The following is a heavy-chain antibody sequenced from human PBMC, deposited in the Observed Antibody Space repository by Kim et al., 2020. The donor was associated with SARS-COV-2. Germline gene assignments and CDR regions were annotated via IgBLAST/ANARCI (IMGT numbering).Heavy chain of an antibody. CDR1: GFTFSSYG. J-gene: IGHJ3*02. V-gene: IGHV3-30*18. D-gene: IGHD2-15*01. Sequence: GGSLRLSCAASGFTFSSYGMHWVRQAPGKGLEWVAVISYDGSNKYYADSVKGRFTISRDNSKNTLYLQMNSLRAEDTAVYYCAKDLRTYCSGGSCSDAFEIWGQGTMVTVSS. CDR3: AKDLRTYCSGGSCSDAFEI. CDR2: ISYDGSNK.